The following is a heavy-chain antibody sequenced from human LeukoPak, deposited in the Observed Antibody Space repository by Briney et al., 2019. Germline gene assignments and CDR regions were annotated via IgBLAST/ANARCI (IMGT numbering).Heavy chain of an antibody. CDR2: ISGSGGST. D-gene: IGHD6-13*01. V-gene: IGHV3-23*01. CDR3: AKRPPGAAAGTYYMDV. J-gene: IGHJ6*03. CDR1: GFTFSSYA. Sequence: GGSLRLSCAASGFTFSSYAMSWVRQAPGKGLEWVSAISGSGGSTYYADSVKGRFTISRDNSKNTLYLQMNSLRAEDTAVYYCAKRPPGAAAGTYYMDVWGKGTTVTVSS.